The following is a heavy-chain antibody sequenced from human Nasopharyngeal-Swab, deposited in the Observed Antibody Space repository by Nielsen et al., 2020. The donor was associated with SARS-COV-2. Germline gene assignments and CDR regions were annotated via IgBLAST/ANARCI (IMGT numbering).Heavy chain of an antibody. Sequence: WVRQAPVQGLEWMGRINPNSGGTNYAQKFQGRVTVTRDTSISAAYMELSRLRSDDTAVYYCARGRTTVTEYYYYYYFDVWGKGTTVTVSS. CDR2: INPNSGGT. CDR3: ARGRTTVTEYYYYYYFDV. D-gene: IGHD4-17*01. J-gene: IGHJ6*03. V-gene: IGHV1-2*06.